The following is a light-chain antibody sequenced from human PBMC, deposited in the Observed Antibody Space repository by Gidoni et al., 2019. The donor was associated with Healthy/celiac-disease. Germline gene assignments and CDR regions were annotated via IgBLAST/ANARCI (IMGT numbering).Light chain of an antibody. J-gene: IGLJ2*01. CDR2: SNN. CDR1: SSNIGSNT. Sequence: QSVLTQPPSASGTPGQRVTTPCSGSSSNIGSNTVNWYQQLPGTAPKLLIYSNNQRPSGVPDRFSGSKSGTSASLAISGLQSEDEADYYCAAWDDSLNGPVFGGGTKLTVL. CDR3: AAWDDSLNGPV. V-gene: IGLV1-44*01.